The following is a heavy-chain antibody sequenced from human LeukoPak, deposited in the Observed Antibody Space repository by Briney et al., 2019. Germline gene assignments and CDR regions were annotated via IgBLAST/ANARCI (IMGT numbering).Heavy chain of an antibody. CDR2: INHSGST. J-gene: IGHJ5*02. D-gene: IGHD2-2*01. CDR3: AVGPAVPAAIRNWFDP. Sequence: SSETLSLACAVYGGSFGGYYWSWIRQPPGKGLEWIGEINHSGSTNYNPSLKSRVTISVDTSKNQFSLKLSSVTAADTAVYYCAVGPAVPAAIRNWFDPWGQGTLVTVSS. CDR1: GGSFGGYY. V-gene: IGHV4-34*01.